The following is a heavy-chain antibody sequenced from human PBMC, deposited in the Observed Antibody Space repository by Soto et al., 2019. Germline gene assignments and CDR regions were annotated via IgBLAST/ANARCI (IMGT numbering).Heavy chain of an antibody. D-gene: IGHD1-1*01. CDR1: GFTFSAYA. CDR2: IHGGGGAT. J-gene: IGHJ2*01. V-gene: IGHV3-23*01. Sequence: EVQLLESGGGLVQPGGSLRLSCAASGFTFSAYAMGWVRQAPGKGLEWVSTIHGGGGATHYADSVKGRFTISRDDSKNTLYAEMNSLRAEDTAVYSCEKFEGNPLEYWDLEFWGRGTLVTVSS. CDR3: EKFEGNPLEYWDLEF.